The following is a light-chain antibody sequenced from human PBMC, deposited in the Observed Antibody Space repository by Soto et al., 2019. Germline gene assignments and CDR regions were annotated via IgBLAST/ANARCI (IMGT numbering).Light chain of an antibody. V-gene: IGKV3-20*01. J-gene: IGKJ4*01. Sequence: EIVLTQSPGTLSLSPGERAALSCRASQSVGNNFLGWYQQKPGQSPRLLIYHATNRATGIPDRFSGTASGTDFTLTISRLEPEDFAVYYCHQYASSPRTFGVGTKVEIK. CDR1: QSVGNNF. CDR3: HQYASSPRT. CDR2: HAT.